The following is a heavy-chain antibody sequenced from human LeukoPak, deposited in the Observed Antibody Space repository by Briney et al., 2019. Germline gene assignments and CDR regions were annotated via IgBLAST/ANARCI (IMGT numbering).Heavy chain of an antibody. D-gene: IGHD1-26*01. CDR3: TRGGRSTSYYWQY. Sequence: QAGGSLRLSCAAYQLTFSSYCMTWVRHGPGKGLEWVATINKDGTEKYYVDSVKGRFTISRDNVENSLYLHMDSLRAEETAVYYCTRGGRSTSYYWQYWGQGSLVNVSS. CDR1: QLTFSSYC. J-gene: IGHJ4*02. V-gene: IGHV3-7*01. CDR2: INKDGTEK.